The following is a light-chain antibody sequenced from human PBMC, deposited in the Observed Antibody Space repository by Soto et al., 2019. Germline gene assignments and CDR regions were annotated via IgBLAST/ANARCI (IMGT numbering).Light chain of an antibody. J-gene: IGKJ3*01. Sequence: EIVLTQSPGTLSLSPGERATLSCRASQSVSSSYLAWYQQKPGQAPRLLIYGASSRATGIPDRFSGSGSGTHFTLTISGLEPEDVAVYYCQQYGSSLEFTFGPGTKVDIK. CDR2: GAS. CDR3: QQYGSSLEFT. CDR1: QSVSSSY. V-gene: IGKV3-20*01.